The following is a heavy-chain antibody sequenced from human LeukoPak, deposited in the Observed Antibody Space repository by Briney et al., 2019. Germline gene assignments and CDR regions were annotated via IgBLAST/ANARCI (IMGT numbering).Heavy chain of an antibody. Sequence: KPSETLSLTCAVYGGSFSGYYWSWIRQPPGKGLEWIGEINHSGSTNYNPSLKSRVTISVDTSKNQFSLKLSSVTAADTAVYYCARKERTYYYDSSGCYGYWGQGTLVTVSS. CDR1: GGSFSGYY. J-gene: IGHJ4*02. CDR3: ARKERTYYYDSSGCYGY. CDR2: INHSGST. D-gene: IGHD3-22*01. V-gene: IGHV4-34*01.